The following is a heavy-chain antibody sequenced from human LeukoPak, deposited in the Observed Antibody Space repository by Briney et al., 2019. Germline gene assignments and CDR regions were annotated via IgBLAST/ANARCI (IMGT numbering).Heavy chain of an antibody. CDR1: GGSTSSYF. Sequence: SETLSLTCTVSGGSTSSYFWSWIRQPPGKGLEWIGYIYYSGITNYNPSLKSRVTISVDMSKNQFSLKLSSVSVADTAVYYCARVVLWLLLHDWGQGTLVTVSS. CDR3: ARVVLWLLLHD. J-gene: IGHJ4*02. V-gene: IGHV4-59*01. CDR2: IYYSGIT. D-gene: IGHD3-22*01.